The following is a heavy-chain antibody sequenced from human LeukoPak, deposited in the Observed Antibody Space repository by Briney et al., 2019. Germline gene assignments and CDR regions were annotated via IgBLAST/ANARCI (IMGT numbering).Heavy chain of an antibody. CDR3: ARDVSSGWYDY. Sequence: PGGSLRLSCAVSGFTFSSYWMSWVRQAPGKGLEWVANIKQDGSEKYYVDSVKGRFTISRDNAKNSLYLQMNSLRAEDTAVYYCARDVSSGWYDYWGQGTLVTVSS. CDR1: GFTFSSYW. J-gene: IGHJ4*02. V-gene: IGHV3-7*01. D-gene: IGHD6-19*01. CDR2: IKQDGSEK.